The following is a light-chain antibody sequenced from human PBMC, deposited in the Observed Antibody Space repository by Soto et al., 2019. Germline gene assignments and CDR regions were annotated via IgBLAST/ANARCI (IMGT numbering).Light chain of an antibody. CDR1: QSISNY. CDR2: DAS. Sequence: DIRMTKFPSTLSASIGDRVTITCRASQSISNYLAWYQQKPVKAPHLLISDASNLESGVPSRFSGSGSGAEFTLTISSLQPDDFATYYCQQYNDDSRRTFGQGTKVDI. V-gene: IGKV1-5*01. CDR3: QQYNDDSRRT. J-gene: IGKJ1*01.